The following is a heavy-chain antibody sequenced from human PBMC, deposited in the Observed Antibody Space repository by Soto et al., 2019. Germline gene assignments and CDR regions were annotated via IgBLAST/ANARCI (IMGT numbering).Heavy chain of an antibody. J-gene: IGHJ5*02. D-gene: IGHD3-22*01. Sequence: QVQLQESGPGLVKPSETLSLTCTVSGGSISSYYWSWIRQPPGKGLEWIGYIYYSGSTNYNPSLXGRVTISVDTXXNXFXPKLSSVTAADAAVYYCAREWGYYDSSGYYARWFDPWGQGSLVTVSS. CDR2: IYYSGST. CDR3: AREWGYYDSSGYYARWFDP. CDR1: GGSISSYY. V-gene: IGHV4-59*01.